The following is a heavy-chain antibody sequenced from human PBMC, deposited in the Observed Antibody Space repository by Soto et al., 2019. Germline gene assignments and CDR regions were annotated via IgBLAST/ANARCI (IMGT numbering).Heavy chain of an antibody. V-gene: IGHV4-39*01. CDR2: INYSGNT. CDR3: ARKRGSGGCYYCDY. Sequence: PGKGLEWIGSINYSGNTYDNPSLKSRVTISIDTSKNQFPLNLTSVTAADTAVYYCARKRGSGGCYYCDYWGQGILVT. J-gene: IGHJ4*02. D-gene: IGHD3-16*01.